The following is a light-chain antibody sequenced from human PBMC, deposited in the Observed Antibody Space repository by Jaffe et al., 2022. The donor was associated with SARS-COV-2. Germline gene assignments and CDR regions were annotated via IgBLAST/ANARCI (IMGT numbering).Light chain of an antibody. Sequence: DIVMTQSPDSLAVSLGERATINCKSSQSVLYSSNNRKYLAWYQQKPGQPPKLLFRWAATRESGVPDRFSGSGSGTDFALTISSLQAEDVAVYYCQQYYSTPFTFGQGTKLEIK. CDR3: QQYYSTPFT. CDR2: WAA. V-gene: IGKV4-1*01. CDR1: QSVLYSSNNRKY. J-gene: IGKJ2*01.